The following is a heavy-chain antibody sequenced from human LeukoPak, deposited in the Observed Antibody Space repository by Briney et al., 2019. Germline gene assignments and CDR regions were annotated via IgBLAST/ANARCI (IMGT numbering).Heavy chain of an antibody. CDR2: INHSGST. V-gene: IGHV4-34*01. J-gene: IGHJ4*02. D-gene: IGHD1-26*01. CDR3: ARARSGTSH. CDR1: GGSFSGYY. Sequence: SETLSLTCAVYGGSFSGYYWSWIRQPPGKGLEWIGEINHSGSTNYNPSLKSRVTISVDTSKNQFSLKLSSGTAADTAVYYCARARSGTSHWGQGNLVTVSS.